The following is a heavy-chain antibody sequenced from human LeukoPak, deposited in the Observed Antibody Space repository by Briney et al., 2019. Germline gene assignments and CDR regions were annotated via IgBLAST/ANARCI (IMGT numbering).Heavy chain of an antibody. Sequence: SVKVSCKASGGTFSSYAISWVRQAPGQGLEWMGRIIPIFGIANYAQKLQGRVTITADKSTSTAYMELSSLRSEDTAVYYCARIDYYYGMGVWGQGTTVTVSS. J-gene: IGHJ6*02. CDR3: ARIDYYYGMGV. V-gene: IGHV1-69*04. CDR2: IIPIFGIA. D-gene: IGHD2-15*01. CDR1: GGTFSSYA.